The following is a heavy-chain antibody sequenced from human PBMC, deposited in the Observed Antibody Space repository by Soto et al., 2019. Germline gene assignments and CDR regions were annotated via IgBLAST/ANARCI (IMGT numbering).Heavy chain of an antibody. D-gene: IGHD2-21*01. V-gene: IGHV4-31*03. Sequence: QVQLQESGPGLVKPSQTLSLTCTVSGGSISSGGYYWSWIRQHPGKGLEWIGYIYYSGSTYYNPSLKSRVTIAGDTSKNQFSLKLSSVTAADTAVYYCARGGFVAQVDYWGQGTLVTVSS. CDR1: GGSISSGGYY. J-gene: IGHJ4*02. CDR2: IYYSGST. CDR3: ARGGFVAQVDY.